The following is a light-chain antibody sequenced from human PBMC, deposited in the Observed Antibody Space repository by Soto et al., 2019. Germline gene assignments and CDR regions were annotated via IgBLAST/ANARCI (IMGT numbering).Light chain of an antibody. V-gene: IGLV2-11*01. Sequence: QSVLTQPRSVSGSPGQSVTISCSGTNSDVGNYNYVSWYQHHPGKAPKLMIYDVTNRPSGVPDRFSGSKSGNTASLTISGLQAEDEADCYCCSYAGSYTWVFGGGTKLTVL. CDR2: DVT. CDR1: NSDVGNYNY. J-gene: IGLJ3*02. CDR3: CSYAGSYTWV.